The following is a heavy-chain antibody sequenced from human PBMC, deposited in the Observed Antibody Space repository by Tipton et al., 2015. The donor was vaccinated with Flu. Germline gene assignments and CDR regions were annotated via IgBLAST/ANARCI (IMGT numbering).Heavy chain of an antibody. J-gene: IGHJ6*02. D-gene: IGHD3-16*01. CDR3: ASCDYVWEGYTYYGMDV. Sequence: SLRLSCTASGLRISSYGMHWVRQAPGQGLEWVAVTWYDGSKRDYADSVKGRFTISRDNSKNTVYLQMNSLRAEDTAIYYCASCDYVWEGYTYYGMDVWGQGTTVTVSS. CDR1: GLRISSYG. CDR2: TWYDGSKR. V-gene: IGHV3-33*01.